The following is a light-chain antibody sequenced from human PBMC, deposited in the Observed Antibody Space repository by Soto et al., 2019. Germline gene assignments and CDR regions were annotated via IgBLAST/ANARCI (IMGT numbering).Light chain of an antibody. Sequence: QSVLTQPASVSGSPGQWITIPCTGTSSDVGGYNHVSWYQLHPGKAPKLIIYEVSNRPSGVSNRFSGSKSGNTASLTISGLQAEDEADYYCSSYASTTAYLFGTGTKVT. CDR2: EVS. CDR1: SSDVGGYNH. CDR3: SSYASTTAYL. V-gene: IGLV2-14*01. J-gene: IGLJ1*01.